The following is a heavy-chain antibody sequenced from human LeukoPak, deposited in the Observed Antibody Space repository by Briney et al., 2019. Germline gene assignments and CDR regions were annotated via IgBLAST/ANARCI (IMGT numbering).Heavy chain of an antibody. J-gene: IGHJ4*02. CDR2: ISSSGSTI. CDR1: GFTFSSYA. CDR3: AGGLRYFDWLLPNFEY. Sequence: GGSLRLSCAASGFTFSSYAMHWVRQAPGKGLQWVSLISSSGSTIYYADSVKGRFTISRDNAKNSLFLQMNSLRAEDTAVYYCAGGLRYFDWLLPNFEYWGQGTLVTVSS. D-gene: IGHD3-9*01. V-gene: IGHV3-48*03.